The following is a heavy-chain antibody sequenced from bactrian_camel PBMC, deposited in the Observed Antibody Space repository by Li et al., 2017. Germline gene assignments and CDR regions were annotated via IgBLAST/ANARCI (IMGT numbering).Heavy chain of an antibody. CDR2: VDSDGST. Sequence: HVQLVESGGGSVQAGGSLRLSCVASGDTHMRYCLAWFRQAPGKEREGTAGVDSDGSTSYADSVKGRFIISKDYAKNTLYLQMNSLKPEDTAMYYCSADYDRVTIATAWWDREYEYDYWGQGTQVTVS. J-gene: IGHJ4*01. V-gene: IGHV3S6*01. CDR1: GDTHMRYC. CDR3: SADYDRVTIATAWWDREYEYDY. D-gene: IGHD4*01.